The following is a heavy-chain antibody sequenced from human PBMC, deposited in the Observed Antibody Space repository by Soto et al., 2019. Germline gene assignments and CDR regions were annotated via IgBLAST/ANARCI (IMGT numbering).Heavy chain of an antibody. CDR3: ARVWFGELSSDC. D-gene: IGHD3-10*01. V-gene: IGHV1-18*01. J-gene: IGHJ4*02. CDR2: INPYAGNT. Sequence: QAHLVQSGAEVKKPGASVKVSCKASGYTFSSYGISWVRQAPRQGFEWMGWINPYAGNTNYAQKFPGRVTMTTDTSASTAYMDLRSLTSDDTAVYYCARVWFGELSSDCWGQGTLVTVSS. CDR1: GYTFSSYG.